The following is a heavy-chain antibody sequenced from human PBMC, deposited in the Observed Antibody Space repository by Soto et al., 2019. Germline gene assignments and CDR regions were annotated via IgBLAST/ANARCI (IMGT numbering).Heavy chain of an antibody. Sequence: QAHLVQSGAEVKKPGASVKVSCKASGYTFITYGISWVRQAPGQGLEWMGWISADDGETNYAQKFQDRVTMTTDTSTTTGFLELGSLGSDDTAGYYCARAPRLHRYRRRGGGLDPWGQGTLVTVSS. V-gene: IGHV1-18*01. D-gene: IGHD3-16*02. CDR3: ARAPRLHRYRRRGGGLDP. J-gene: IGHJ5*02. CDR1: GYTFITYG. CDR2: ISADDGET.